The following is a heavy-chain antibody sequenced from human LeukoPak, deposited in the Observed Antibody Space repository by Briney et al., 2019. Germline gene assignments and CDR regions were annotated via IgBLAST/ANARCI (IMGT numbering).Heavy chain of an antibody. D-gene: IGHD1-1*01. CDR3: ASQRPTTLGHDWFDP. Sequence: PGGSLRLSCAASGFTFSDYYMSWIRQAPGKGLEWVSYISSSGSTIYYADSVKGRFTISRDNAKNSLYLQMNSLRAEDTAVYYCASQRPTTLGHDWFDPWGQGTLVTVSS. CDR1: GFTFSDYY. CDR2: ISSSGSTI. V-gene: IGHV3-11*04. J-gene: IGHJ5*02.